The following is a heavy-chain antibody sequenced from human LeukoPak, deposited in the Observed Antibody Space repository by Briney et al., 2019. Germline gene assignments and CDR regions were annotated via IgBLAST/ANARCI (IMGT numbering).Heavy chain of an antibody. V-gene: IGHV3-23*01. D-gene: IGHD3-9*01. CDR1: GFTFSSYA. J-gene: IGHJ4*02. Sequence: HPGGSLRLSCAASGFTFSSYAMSWVRQAPGKGLEWVSDISGSGGSTYYADSVKGRFTISRDNSKNTLYLQMNSLRAEDTAVYYCAKTYYDILTGCDYWGQGTLVTVSS. CDR3: AKTYYDILTGCDY. CDR2: ISGSGGST.